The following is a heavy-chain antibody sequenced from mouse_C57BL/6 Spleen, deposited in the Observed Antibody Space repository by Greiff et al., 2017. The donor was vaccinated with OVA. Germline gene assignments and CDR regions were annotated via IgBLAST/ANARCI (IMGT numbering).Heavy chain of an antibody. V-gene: IGHV1-69*01. CDR2: IDPSDSYT. Sequence: QLQQPGAELVMPGASVKLSCKASGHTFTSYWMPWVKQRPGQGLEWIGEIDPSDSYTNYNQKFKGKSTLTVDKSSSTAYMQLSSLTSEDSAVYYCARSLTGYFDYWGQGTTLTVSS. CDR3: ARSLTGYFDY. D-gene: IGHD4-1*01. CDR1: GHTFTSYW. J-gene: IGHJ2*01.